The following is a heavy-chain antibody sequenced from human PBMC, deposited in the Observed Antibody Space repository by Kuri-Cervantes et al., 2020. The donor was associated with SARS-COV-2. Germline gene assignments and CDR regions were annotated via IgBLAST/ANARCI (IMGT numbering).Heavy chain of an antibody. Sequence: SGPTLVKPTQTLTLTCTFSGFSLSTSGMRVSWIRQPPGKGLEWIGEINHSGSTNYNPSLKSRVTISVDTSKNQFSLKLSSVTAADTAVYYCVRPRYSSSWYTDYWGQGTRGTGSS. CDR2: INHSGST. V-gene: IGHV4-4*02. CDR3: VRPRYSSSWYTDY. D-gene: IGHD6-13*01. J-gene: IGHJ4*02. CDR1: GFSLSTSGMR.